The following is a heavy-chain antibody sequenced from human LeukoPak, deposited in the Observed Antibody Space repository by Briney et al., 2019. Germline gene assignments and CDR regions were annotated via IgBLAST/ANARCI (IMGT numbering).Heavy chain of an antibody. J-gene: IGHJ4*02. CDR3: TISNYYDSSGYPTPH. Sequence: ASVKVSCKASGYTFTGYYMHWVRQAPGQGLEWMGWINPNSGGTNYAQKFQGRVTMTRDTSISTAYMELSRLRTDDTAVYYCTISNYYDSSGYPTPHWGQGTLVTVSS. CDR1: GYTFTGYY. V-gene: IGHV1-2*02. CDR2: INPNSGGT. D-gene: IGHD3-22*01.